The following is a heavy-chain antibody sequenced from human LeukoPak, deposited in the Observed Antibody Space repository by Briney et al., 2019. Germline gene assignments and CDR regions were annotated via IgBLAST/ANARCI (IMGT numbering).Heavy chain of an antibody. CDR1: GGSFSGYY. Sequence: SETLSLTCAVYGGSFSGYYWSWIRQPPGKGLEWIGEINHSGSTNYNPSLKSRVTISVDTSKNQFSLKLSSVTAADTAVYYCAIASRYYYDSSGYDAFDIWGQGTMVTVSS. CDR2: INHSGST. D-gene: IGHD3-22*01. V-gene: IGHV4-34*01. CDR3: AIASRYYYDSSGYDAFDI. J-gene: IGHJ3*02.